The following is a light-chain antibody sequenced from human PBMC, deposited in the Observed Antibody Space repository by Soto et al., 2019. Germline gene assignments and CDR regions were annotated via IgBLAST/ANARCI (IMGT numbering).Light chain of an antibody. J-gene: IGKJ5*01. CDR2: AAS. Sequence: DIQMTQSPSSLYASVGDRVTITCRASQDIINDLGWYQQKPGKAPKRLIYAASSLQSGVPSRFSGSGSGTEFTLTVSSLQPDDFATYYCVQHVSYPITFGQGTRLEIK. CDR1: QDIIND. CDR3: VQHVSYPIT. V-gene: IGKV1-17*01.